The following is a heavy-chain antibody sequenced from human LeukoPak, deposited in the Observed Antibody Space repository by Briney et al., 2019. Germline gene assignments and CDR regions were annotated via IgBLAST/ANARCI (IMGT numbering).Heavy chain of an antibody. D-gene: IGHD2-21*02. V-gene: IGHV4-38-2*02. Sequence: SETLSLTCTVSGYSISSGYYWGWIRQPPGKGLEWIGSTYHSGSTYYNPSLKSRVTISVDTSKNQFSLKLSSVTAADTAVYYCARRTTYIGWRPSESPSCFDYWGQGTLVTVSS. CDR1: GYSISSGYY. CDR2: TYHSGST. J-gene: IGHJ4*02. CDR3: ARRTTYIGWRPSESPSCFDY.